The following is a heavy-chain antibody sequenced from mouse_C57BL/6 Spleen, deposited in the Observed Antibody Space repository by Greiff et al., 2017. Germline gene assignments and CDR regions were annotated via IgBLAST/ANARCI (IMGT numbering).Heavy chain of an antibody. Sequence: QVQLQQPGAELVKPGASVKLSCKASGYTFTSYWMHWVKQRPGQGLEWIGMIHTNSGSTNYNEKFKSKATLTVDKSSSTAYMQLSSLTSEDSAVYYCAFITTGVEPYYAMDYWGQGTSVTVSS. D-gene: IGHD1-1*01. CDR3: AFITTGVEPYYAMDY. V-gene: IGHV1-64*01. CDR1: GYTFTSYW. J-gene: IGHJ4*01. CDR2: IHTNSGST.